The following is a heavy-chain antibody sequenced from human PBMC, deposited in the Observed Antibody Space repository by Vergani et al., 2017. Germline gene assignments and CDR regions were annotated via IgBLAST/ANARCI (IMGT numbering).Heavy chain of an antibody. J-gene: IGHJ4*02. V-gene: IGHV3-21*01. CDR3: ALGGIVGATSPFDY. Sequence: EVQLLESGGGLAQPGGSLRLSCAASGFTFRNYAMTWVRQAPGKGLEWVSSISSSSSYIYYADSVKGRFTISRDNAKNSLYLQMNSLRAEDTAVYYCALGGIVGATSPFDYWGQGTLVTVSS. CDR2: ISSSSSYI. D-gene: IGHD1-26*01. CDR1: GFTFRNYA.